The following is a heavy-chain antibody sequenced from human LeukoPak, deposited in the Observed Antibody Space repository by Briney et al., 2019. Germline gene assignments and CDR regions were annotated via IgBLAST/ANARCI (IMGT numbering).Heavy chain of an antibody. CDR1: GFTFSSYW. V-gene: IGHV3-74*01. D-gene: IGHD6-13*01. CDR3: ARDRIARDWFDP. J-gene: IGHJ5*02. Sequence: PGGSLRLSCAASGFTFSSYWMHWVRQAPGKGLVWVSRINSDGSSTSYADSVKGRFTISRDNAKNTLYLQMNSLRAEDTAVYCCARDRIARDWFDPWGQGTLVTVSS. CDR2: INSDGSST.